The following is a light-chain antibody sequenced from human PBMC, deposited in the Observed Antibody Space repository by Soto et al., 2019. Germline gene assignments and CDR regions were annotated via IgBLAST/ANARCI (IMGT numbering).Light chain of an antibody. V-gene: IGLV2-14*01. CDR1: SRDVGGYNY. Sequence: QSALTQPASVSGSPGQSITISCTGTSRDVGGYNYVSWHQQHPGKAPKVIITEVSNRPSGVSNRFSGSKSGNTASLTISGVQDEDEADYYCSSYISSSTFVVFGGGTKLTVL. J-gene: IGLJ2*01. CDR3: SSYISSSTFVV. CDR2: EVS.